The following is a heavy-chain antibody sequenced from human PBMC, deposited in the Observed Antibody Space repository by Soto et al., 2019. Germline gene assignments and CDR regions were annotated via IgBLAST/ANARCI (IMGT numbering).Heavy chain of an antibody. CDR1: GFIFTNYA. Sequence: SLRLSCAACGFIFTNYAINWFRQAPGKGLEWVSVIGGRGNSAYYADSVQGRFTISRDNSKNTLSLQMSSLTADDTAIYYCVREGRGSFDFWGRGTMVTVSS. CDR2: IGGRGNSA. D-gene: IGHD5-12*01. J-gene: IGHJ3*01. V-gene: IGHV3-23*01. CDR3: VREGRGSFDF.